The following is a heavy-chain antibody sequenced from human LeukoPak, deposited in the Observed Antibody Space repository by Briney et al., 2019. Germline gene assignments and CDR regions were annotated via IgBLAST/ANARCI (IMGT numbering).Heavy chain of an antibody. J-gene: IGHJ4*02. CDR1: GYSFSTYW. V-gene: IGHV5-51*01. CDR3: ARLPASEQWNPFDY. Sequence: GVSLKISCQGSGYSFSTYWIGWVRQLPGQGLECLGVIYPGDSATRYSPSFQGQVTISADKSISTAYLQWSSLKASDTAMYYCARLPASEQWNPFDYWGQGTLVTVSS. CDR2: IYPGDSAT. D-gene: IGHD6-19*01.